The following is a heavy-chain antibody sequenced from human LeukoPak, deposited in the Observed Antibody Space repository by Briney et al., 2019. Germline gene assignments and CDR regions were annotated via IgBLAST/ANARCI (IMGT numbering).Heavy chain of an antibody. CDR2: IRSKAYGGTT. D-gene: IGHD2-2*01. CDR1: GFTFSDYY. V-gene: IGHV3-49*03. CDR3: TRDASEFDY. J-gene: IGHJ4*02. Sequence: GGSLRLSCAASGFTFSDYYMTWIRQAPGKGLEWVGFIRSKAYGGTTEYAASVKGRFTISRDDSKSIAYLQMNSLKTEDTAVYYCTRDASEFDYWGQGTLVTVSS.